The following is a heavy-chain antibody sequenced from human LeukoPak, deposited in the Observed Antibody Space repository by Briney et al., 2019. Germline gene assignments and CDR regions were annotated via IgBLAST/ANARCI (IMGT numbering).Heavy chain of an antibody. Sequence: GGSLRLSCAASGFTFSSYSMNWVRQAPGEGLEWVSSISSSSSYIYYADSVKGRFTISRDNAKNSLYLQMNSLRAEDTAVYYCARDMESWGPPLDYWGQGTLVTVSS. D-gene: IGHD7-27*01. CDR1: GFTFSSYS. CDR3: ARDMESWGPPLDY. CDR2: ISSSSSYI. V-gene: IGHV3-21*01. J-gene: IGHJ4*02.